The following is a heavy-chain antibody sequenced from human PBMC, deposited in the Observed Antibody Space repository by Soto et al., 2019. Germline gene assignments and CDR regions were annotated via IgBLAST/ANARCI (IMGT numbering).Heavy chain of an antibody. V-gene: IGHV1-69*01. Sequence: QVQLVQSGAEVKKPGSSVKVSCKASGGTCSSYAISWVRQAPGQGLEWMGGIIPIFGTANYAQKFQGRVTITADESTSTAYMELSSLRSEDTAVYYCARRKQEGAAAPFDYWGQGTLVTVSS. CDR3: ARRKQEGAAAPFDY. D-gene: IGHD1-26*01. CDR1: GGTCSSYA. J-gene: IGHJ4*02. CDR2: IIPIFGTA.